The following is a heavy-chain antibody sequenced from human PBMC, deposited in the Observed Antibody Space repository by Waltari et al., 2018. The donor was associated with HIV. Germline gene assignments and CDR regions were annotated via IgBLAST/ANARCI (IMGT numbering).Heavy chain of an antibody. V-gene: IGHV3-30*03. J-gene: IGHJ4*02. CDR1: GFTFSSYG. CDR2: IAYEGSNK. D-gene: IGHD4-17*01. CDR3: AREKDDYDRGFFDY. Sequence: QVQLVESGGGVVQPGRSLRLSCAASGFTFSSYGMHWVRRAPGKGLGWVAVIAYEGSNKNYADSVNGRFNISRDNSKNTLYLQMNSLRAEDTAVYYCAREKDDYDRGFFDYWGQGTLVTVSS.